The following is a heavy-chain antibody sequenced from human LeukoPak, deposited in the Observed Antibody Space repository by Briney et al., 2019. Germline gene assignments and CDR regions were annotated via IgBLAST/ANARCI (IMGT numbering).Heavy chain of an antibody. Sequence: SETLSLTCTVSGGSISSYYWSWIRQPPGKGLEWIGYIYYSGSTYYNPSLKSRVTISVDTSKNQFSLKLSSVAAADTAVYYCARDLTAAAPGVFDYWGQGTLVTVSS. CDR1: GGSISSYY. J-gene: IGHJ4*02. CDR3: ARDLTAAAPGVFDY. V-gene: IGHV4-59*12. D-gene: IGHD6-13*01. CDR2: IYYSGST.